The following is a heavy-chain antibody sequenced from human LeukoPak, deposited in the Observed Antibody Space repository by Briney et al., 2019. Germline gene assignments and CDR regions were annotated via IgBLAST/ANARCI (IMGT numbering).Heavy chain of an antibody. Sequence: SQTLSLTCTVSGGSISSGGYYWSWIRQPAGKGLEWIGRIYTSGSTNYNPSLKSRVTMSVDTSKNQFSLKLSSVTAADTAVYYCATTPRSSGYYYHFDYWGQGTLVTVSS. CDR2: IYTSGST. J-gene: IGHJ4*02. D-gene: IGHD3-22*01. CDR1: GGSISSGGYY. V-gene: IGHV4-61*02. CDR3: ATTPRSSGYYYHFDY.